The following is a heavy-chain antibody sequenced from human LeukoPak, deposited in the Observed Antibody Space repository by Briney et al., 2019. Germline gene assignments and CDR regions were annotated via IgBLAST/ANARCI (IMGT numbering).Heavy chain of an antibody. CDR2: IIPIFGTA. CDR1: GGTFSSYA. D-gene: IGHD3-22*01. CDR3: ARGGDSSGYYYVPEYFQH. V-gene: IGHV1-69*05. Sequence: SVKVSCKASGGTFSSYAISWVRQAPGQGLEWMGVIIPIFGTANYAQKFQGRVKITTDEFTSTAYMELSSLRYEDTAVYYCARGGDSSGYYYVPEYFQHWGQGTLVTVSS. J-gene: IGHJ1*01.